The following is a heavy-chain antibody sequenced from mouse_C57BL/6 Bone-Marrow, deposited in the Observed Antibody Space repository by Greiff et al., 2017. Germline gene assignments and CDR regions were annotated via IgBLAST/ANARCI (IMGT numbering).Heavy chain of an antibody. D-gene: IGHD3-2*02. V-gene: IGHV7-3*01. J-gene: IGHJ1*03. Sequence: EVKLVESGGGLVQPGGSLSLSCAASGFTFTDYYMSWVRQPPGKALEWLGFIRNKANGYTTEYSASVKGRFTISRDNSQSILYLQMNALRAEDSATYYCARGDSSGDWYFDVWGTGTTVTVSS. CDR2: IRNKANGYTT. CDR3: ARGDSSGDWYFDV. CDR1: GFTFTDYY.